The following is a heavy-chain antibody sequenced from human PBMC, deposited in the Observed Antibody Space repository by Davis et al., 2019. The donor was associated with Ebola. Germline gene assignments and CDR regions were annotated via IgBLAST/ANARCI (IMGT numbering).Heavy chain of an antibody. Sequence: ASVKVSCKASGYTFTGYYMHWVRQAPGQGLEWMGRINPNSGGTNYAQRFQGRVTLTTDTSTTTAHMELASLRFDDTAVYYCARAQFPTTSDHWGQGTLVTVSS. D-gene: IGHD1-1*01. CDR1: GYTFTGYY. V-gene: IGHV1-2*06. CDR2: INPNSGGT. J-gene: IGHJ4*02. CDR3: ARAQFPTTSDH.